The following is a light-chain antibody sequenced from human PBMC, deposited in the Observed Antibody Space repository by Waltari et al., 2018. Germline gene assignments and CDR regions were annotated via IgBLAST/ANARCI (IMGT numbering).Light chain of an antibody. CDR1: SSHTATGYA. V-gene: IGLV1-40*01. Sequence: QSVLTQPPSVSGAPGQTATIPCTGSSSHTATGYAVHWSQHLPETAPTLPIYGDINRPSGVPDRFSGSKSGTSASLAITGLQAEDEADYYCQSFDGRLSLYVFGTGTKVTVL. CDR2: GDI. CDR3: QSFDGRLSLYV. J-gene: IGLJ1*01.